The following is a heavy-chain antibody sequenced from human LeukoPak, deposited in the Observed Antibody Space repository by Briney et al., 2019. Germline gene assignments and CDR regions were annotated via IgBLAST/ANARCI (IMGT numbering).Heavy chain of an antibody. CDR1: GFTFSSYA. CDR3: ARDASITIFGVVTYYGMDV. V-gene: IGHV3-30-3*01. Sequence: GGSLRLSCAASGFTFSSYAMHWVRQAPGKGLEWVAVISYDGSNKYYADSVKGRFTISRDNSKNTLYLQMNSLRAEDTAAYYCARDASITIFGVVTYYGMDVWGQGTTVTVSS. CDR2: ISYDGSNK. J-gene: IGHJ6*02. D-gene: IGHD3-3*01.